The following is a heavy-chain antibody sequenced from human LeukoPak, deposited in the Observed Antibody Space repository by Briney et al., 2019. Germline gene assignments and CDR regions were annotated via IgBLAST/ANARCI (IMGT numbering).Heavy chain of an antibody. J-gene: IGHJ3*02. D-gene: IGHD1-1*01. CDR2: ISAHDDNT. CDR3: ARDLEGAFDI. CDR1: GYTFTNYG. V-gene: IGHV1-18*01. Sequence: ASVKVSCKASGYTFTNYGISWVRQAPGQGLEWMGWISAHDDNTNYAPKFQGRVTMTTDTSTSTAYMELRSLRSEDTAVYYCARDLEGAFDIWGQGTMVTVSS.